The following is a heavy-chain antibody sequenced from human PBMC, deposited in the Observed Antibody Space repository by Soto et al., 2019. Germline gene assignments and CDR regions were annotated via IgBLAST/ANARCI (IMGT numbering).Heavy chain of an antibody. D-gene: IGHD3-3*01. CDR1: GFTFSTPA. V-gene: IGHV3-23*01. Sequence: EVQLLQSGGGLVPPGGSLRLSCTASGFTFSTPAMNWVRQAPGKGLEWVSTITGSGGSINYADSVKGRFTVSRDNSKNTVFLQLNSLRADDTAIYYCAKTSLFGVIIAAFDFWGQGTPVTVPS. CDR3: AKTSLFGVIIAAFDF. CDR2: ITGSGGSI. J-gene: IGHJ4*02.